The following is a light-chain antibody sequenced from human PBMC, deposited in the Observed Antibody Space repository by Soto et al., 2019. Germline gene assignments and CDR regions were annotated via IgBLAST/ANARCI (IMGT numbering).Light chain of an antibody. V-gene: IGLV2-14*01. Sequence: QSALTQPASVSGSPGQSITISCTGTSSDVGAYNYVSWYQQHPDNAPKLMIFEVSDRPSGVSHRFSGSNSGNTASLTSSGLQDEDEADYFCSSYTSHSTLVFGGGTKLTVL. J-gene: IGLJ3*02. CDR1: SSDVGAYNY. CDR3: SSYTSHSTLV. CDR2: EVS.